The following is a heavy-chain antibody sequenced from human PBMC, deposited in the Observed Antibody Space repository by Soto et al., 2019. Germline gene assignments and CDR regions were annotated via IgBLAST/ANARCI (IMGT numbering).Heavy chain of an antibody. J-gene: IGHJ4*02. D-gene: IGHD1-26*01. CDR3: ARDLSYAFDY. V-gene: IGHV3-48*02. Sequence: EVQLVESGGGLVQPGGSLRLSCAASGCILTSYSMNWVRQAPGKGLEWLSYIRIDSNHIGYADSVRGRFTISSDIAKNSLYLQMNSLRDEDTAVYYCARDLSYAFDYWGQGTLVTVSS. CDR1: GCILTSYS. CDR2: IRIDSNHI.